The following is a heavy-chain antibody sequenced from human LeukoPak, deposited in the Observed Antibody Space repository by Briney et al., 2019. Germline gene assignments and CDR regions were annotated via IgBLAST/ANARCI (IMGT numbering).Heavy chain of an antibody. CDR1: GGSFSGYY. Sequence: SETLSLTCAVYGGSFSGYYWSWIRQPPGKGLEWIGEINHSGSTNYNPSLKSRVTISVDTSKNQFSLKLSSVTAADTAVYYCARRNVWGSYRYGFDYWGQGTLVTVSS. CDR2: INHSGST. J-gene: IGHJ4*02. CDR3: ARRNVWGSYRYGFDY. V-gene: IGHV4-34*01. D-gene: IGHD3-16*02.